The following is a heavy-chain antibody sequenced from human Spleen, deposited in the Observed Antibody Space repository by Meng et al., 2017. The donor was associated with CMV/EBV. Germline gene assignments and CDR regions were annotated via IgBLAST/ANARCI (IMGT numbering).Heavy chain of an antibody. CDR3: ARGGFLLEYQLLPGDY. Sequence: GGTLSTYVISWVRQAPGQGLEWMGGIIPILGTPSYAQKFQGRVTITADKSTSTAYMELSSLRSDDTAVYYCARGGFLLEYQLLPGDYWGQGTLVTVSS. D-gene: IGHD3-22*01. CDR2: IIPILGTP. CDR1: GGTLSTYV. V-gene: IGHV1-69*06. J-gene: IGHJ4*02.